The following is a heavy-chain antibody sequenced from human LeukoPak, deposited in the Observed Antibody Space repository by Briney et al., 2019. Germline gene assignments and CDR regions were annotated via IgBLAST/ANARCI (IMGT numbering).Heavy chain of an antibody. D-gene: IGHD2-8*02. J-gene: IGHJ4*02. V-gene: IGHV3-53*01. Sequence: PGGSLRLSCVASAFSDKSNYMSWVRQAPGKGLEWFSVSYSGGSTYYEDSVKGRFTVSSDVSKNTLYLQMNNLRGEDTAVYYCASRHCSGENCYAGPLDFWGQGIQVTVSS. CDR1: AFSDKSNY. CDR2: SYSGGST. CDR3: ASRHCSGENCYAGPLDF.